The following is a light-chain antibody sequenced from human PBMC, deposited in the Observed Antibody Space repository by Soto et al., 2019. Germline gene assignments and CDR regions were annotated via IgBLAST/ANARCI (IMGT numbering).Light chain of an antibody. V-gene: IGLV1-40*01. CDR3: QSYYSSLSGYV. CDR2: GNS. Sequence: QSVLTQPPSVSGAPGQRVTISCTGSSSNIGAGYDVHWYQQLRGTAPKLLIYGNSNRPSGVPDRFSGSKSGTSASLAITGLQAEDEADYYCQSYYSSLSGYVFGTGTKVTVL. J-gene: IGLJ1*01. CDR1: SSNIGAGYD.